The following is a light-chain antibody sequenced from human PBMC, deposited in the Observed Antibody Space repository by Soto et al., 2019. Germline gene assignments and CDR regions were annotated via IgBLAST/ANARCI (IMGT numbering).Light chain of an antibody. CDR1: QSVSSN. Sequence: EIVMTQSPATLSVSPGERATLSCRASQSVSSNLAWYQQKPDQAPRLLIYGASTRATGIPARFSGSGSVTEFTLTISGLQSEDFAVYYCQQYNNWPPSGYTFGQGTKLEIK. J-gene: IGKJ2*01. CDR2: GAS. V-gene: IGKV3-15*01. CDR3: QQYNNWPPSGYT.